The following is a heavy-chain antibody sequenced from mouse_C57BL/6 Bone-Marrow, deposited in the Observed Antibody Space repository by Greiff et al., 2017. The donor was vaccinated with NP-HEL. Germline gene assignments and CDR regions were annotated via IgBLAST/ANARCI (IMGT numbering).Heavy chain of an antibody. CDR2: INPSNGGT. CDR1: GYTFTSYW. V-gene: IGHV1-53*01. D-gene: IGHD1-1*01. Sequence: QVQLQQPGTELVKPGASVKLSCKASGYTFTSYWMHWVKQRPGQGLEWIGNINPSNGGTNYNEKFKSKATLTVDKSSSTAYMQLSSLTSEDSAVYFCASSDYYGSSYWYFDVWGTGTTVTVSS. J-gene: IGHJ1*03. CDR3: ASSDYYGSSYWYFDV.